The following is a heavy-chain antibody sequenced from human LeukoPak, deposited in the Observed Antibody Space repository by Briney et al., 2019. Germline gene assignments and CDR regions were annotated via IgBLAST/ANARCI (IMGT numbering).Heavy chain of an antibody. CDR3: VRYCSSSTCYTRAVDY. J-gene: IGHJ4*02. V-gene: IGHV4-38-2*02. Sequence: SETLSLTCTVSGYSITSGYNWAWIRQPPGKVLEWIGSIYHSGSAYYNPSLKSRVTISVDTSKNQFSLKLSSVTAADTAVYYCVRYCSSSTCYTRAVDYWGQGTLVTVSS. CDR2: IYHSGSA. CDR1: GYSITSGYN. D-gene: IGHD2-2*02.